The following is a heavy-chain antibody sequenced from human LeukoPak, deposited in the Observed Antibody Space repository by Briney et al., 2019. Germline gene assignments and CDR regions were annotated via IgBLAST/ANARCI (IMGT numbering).Heavy chain of an antibody. CDR2: IRYDGSNK. Sequence: GGSLRLSCAASGFTFRNAWMSWVRQAPGKGLEWVAFIRYDGSNKYYADSVKGRFTISRDNSKNTLYLQMNSLRAEDTAVYYCAKDGEGTGYYMDVWGKGTTVTISS. CDR3: AKDGEGTGYYMDV. J-gene: IGHJ6*03. D-gene: IGHD1-14*01. CDR1: GFTFRNAW. V-gene: IGHV3-30*02.